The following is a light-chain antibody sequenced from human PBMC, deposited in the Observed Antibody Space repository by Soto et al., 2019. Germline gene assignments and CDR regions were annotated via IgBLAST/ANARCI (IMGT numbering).Light chain of an antibody. CDR3: QQYGSSGT. CDR2: GAS. J-gene: IGKJ1*01. CDR1: QSVCSSY. V-gene: IGKV3-20*01. Sequence: EIVLTQSPGTLSLSPGERATLSCRASQSVCSSYLAWYQQKPGQAPRLLIYGASTRATGIPDRFSGSGSGTDFTLTISRLEPEDFAVYYCQQYGSSGTFGQGTKVDIK.